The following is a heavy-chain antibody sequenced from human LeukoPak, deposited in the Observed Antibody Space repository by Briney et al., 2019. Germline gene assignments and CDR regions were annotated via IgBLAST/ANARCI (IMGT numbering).Heavy chain of an antibody. CDR3: ARAAAGSRYFDY. CDR2: IYSGGST. Sequence: GGSLRLSCAASGFTDSSNYMSWVRQAPGKGLEWVSVIYSGGSTYYADSVKGRFTISRDNSKNTLYLQMNSLRAEDTAVYYCARAAAGSRYFDYWGQGTLVTVSS. CDR1: GFTDSSNY. V-gene: IGHV3-53*01. D-gene: IGHD6-13*01. J-gene: IGHJ4*02.